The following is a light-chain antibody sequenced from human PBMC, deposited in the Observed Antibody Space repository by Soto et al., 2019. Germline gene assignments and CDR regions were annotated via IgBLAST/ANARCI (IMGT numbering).Light chain of an antibody. CDR1: SSNIGAGYD. Sequence: QSVLTQPPSVSGAPGQRVTISCTGSSSNIGAGYDVHWYQQLPGTAPKLLIYGNSNRPSGVPDRFYGSKSGTSVSLAITGLQAEDEADYYCQSYDSSLSDLVFGGGTQLTVL. V-gene: IGLV1-40*01. CDR3: QSYDSSLSDLV. CDR2: GNS. J-gene: IGLJ2*01.